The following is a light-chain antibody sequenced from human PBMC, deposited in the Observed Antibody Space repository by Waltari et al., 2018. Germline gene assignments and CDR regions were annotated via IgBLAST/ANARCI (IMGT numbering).Light chain of an antibody. V-gene: IGKV3-15*01. CDR1: QSVTTN. CDR3: QQYTNWPQT. J-gene: IGKJ1*01. CDR2: DAS. Sequence: EILMTQSPATLSVSPGERATLSCRASQSVTTNLAWYQQKPGQAPRLLIFDASTRATGVPARFSGSVSGTEFTLTISSLQSEDFAVYYCQQYTNWPQTFGQGTKVDI.